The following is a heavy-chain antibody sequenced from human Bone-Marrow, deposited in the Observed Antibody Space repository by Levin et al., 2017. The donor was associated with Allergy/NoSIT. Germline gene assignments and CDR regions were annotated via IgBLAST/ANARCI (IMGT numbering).Heavy chain of an antibody. CDR3: ARETMVGAYFDY. CDR2: TKTGNGGT. J-gene: IGHJ4*02. V-gene: IGHV1-3*04. D-gene: IGHD4/OR15-4a*01. CDR1: GYSFNSYT. Sequence: ASVKVSCKASGYSFNSYTIQWLRQAPGQGLEWMGWTKTGNGGTKYSQKFQGRVTITRDTSASTAYMDLSSLRSEDTALYYCARETMVGAYFDYWGQGTPVTVSS.